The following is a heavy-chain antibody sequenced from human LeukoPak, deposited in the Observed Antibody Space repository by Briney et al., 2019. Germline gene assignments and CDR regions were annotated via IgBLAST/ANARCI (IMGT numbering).Heavy chain of an antibody. CDR3: ARARTPYDSSGYYWGDAFDI. CDR1: GYTFTSYD. D-gene: IGHD3-22*01. V-gene: IGHV1-8*01. CDR2: MNPNSGNT. J-gene: IGHJ3*02. Sequence: GASVKVSCKASGYTFTSYDINWVRQATGQGLEWMGWMNPNSGNTGYAQKFQGRVTMTRNTSISTAYMELSSLRSEDTAVYYCARARTPYDSSGYYWGDAFDIWGQGTMVTVSS.